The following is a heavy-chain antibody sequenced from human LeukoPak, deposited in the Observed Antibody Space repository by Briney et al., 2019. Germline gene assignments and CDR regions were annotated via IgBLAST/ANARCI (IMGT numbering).Heavy chain of an antibody. D-gene: IGHD4-17*01. Sequence: PGGSLRLSCAASGFTFSSYEMNWVRQAPGKGLEWVSYISSSGSTIYYADSVKGRFTISRDNAKNSLYLQMNSLRAEDTAVYYCASGYGETRGYFDYWGQGTLVTVSS. V-gene: IGHV3-48*03. CDR1: GFTFSSYE. CDR3: ASGYGETRGYFDY. J-gene: IGHJ4*02. CDR2: ISSSGSTI.